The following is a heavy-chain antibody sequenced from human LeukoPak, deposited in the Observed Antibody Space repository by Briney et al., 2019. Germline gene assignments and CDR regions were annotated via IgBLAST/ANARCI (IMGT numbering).Heavy chain of an antibody. D-gene: IGHD2-15*01. Sequence: SGGAPRLSFAASWFTLSSYNMKWGRQAPGKGVGGGSFLYRCNSYIYYADSVKGRFTISRDNAKNSLYLQMNSLRAEDTAVYYCARAQLGYCSGGSCYSNGWGYYGMDVWGQGTTVTVSS. CDR3: ARAQLGYCSGGSCYSNGWGYYGMDV. J-gene: IGHJ6*02. CDR1: WFTLSSYN. V-gene: IGHV3-21*01. CDR2: LYRCNSYI.